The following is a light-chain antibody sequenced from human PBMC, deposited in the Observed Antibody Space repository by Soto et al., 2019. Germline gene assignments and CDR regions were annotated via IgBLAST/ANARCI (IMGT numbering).Light chain of an antibody. V-gene: IGLV1-51*01. CDR1: SSNIGDNY. Sequence: QSVLTQPPSVSAAPGQKVTISCSGSSSNIGDNYVSWYQQFPGSSPKVVIYDNNKRPSGIPDRFSGSKSGTSATLGITGLQTGDEADYYCGTWDSSLSVGVFGGVTQVTVL. CDR2: DNN. J-gene: IGLJ2*01. CDR3: GTWDSSLSVGV.